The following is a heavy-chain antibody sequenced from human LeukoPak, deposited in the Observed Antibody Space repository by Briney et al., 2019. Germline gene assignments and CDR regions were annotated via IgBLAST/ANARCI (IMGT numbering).Heavy chain of an antibody. CDR2: IYTSGST. J-gene: IGHJ3*02. Sequence: PSETLSVTCTVSGGSISIYYWSWIGLPAGKGLEWIGRIYTSGSTDYKPSLKSRVTISVDKSKNQFSLKLSSVTAADTAIYYCARDNAFDIWGQGTMVTVSS. CDR1: GGSISIYY. CDR3: ARDNAFDI. V-gene: IGHV4-4*07.